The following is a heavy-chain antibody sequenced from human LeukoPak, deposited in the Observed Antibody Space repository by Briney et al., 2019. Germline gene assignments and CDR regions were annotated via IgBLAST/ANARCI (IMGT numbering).Heavy chain of an antibody. CDR2: INGGGTSM. Sequence: PGGSLRLSCAASGFTFVHYEMNWVRQAPGKGLEWISYINGGGTSMFYADSVEGRFTVSRDNAKNSMYLQMDSLRAEDTAVYFCARVIGYYGSGRNYYFDCWGQGTLVTVSS. V-gene: IGHV3-48*03. CDR3: ARVIGYYGSGRNYYFDC. J-gene: IGHJ4*02. D-gene: IGHD3-10*01. CDR1: GFTFVHYE.